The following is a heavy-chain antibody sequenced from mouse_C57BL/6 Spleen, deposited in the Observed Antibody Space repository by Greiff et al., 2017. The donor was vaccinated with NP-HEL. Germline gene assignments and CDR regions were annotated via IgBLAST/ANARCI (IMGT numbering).Heavy chain of an antibody. V-gene: IGHV1-69*01. CDR1: GYTFTSYW. CDR3: ARGGYDGYYVNYAMDY. CDR2: IDPSDSYT. J-gene: IGHJ4*01. Sequence: VQLQQPGAELVMPGASVKLSCKASGYTFTSYWMHWVKQRPGQGLEWIGEIDPSDSYTNYNQKFKGKSTLTVDKSSSTAYMQLSSLTSEDSAVYYCARGGYDGYYVNYAMDYWGQGTSVTVSS. D-gene: IGHD2-3*01.